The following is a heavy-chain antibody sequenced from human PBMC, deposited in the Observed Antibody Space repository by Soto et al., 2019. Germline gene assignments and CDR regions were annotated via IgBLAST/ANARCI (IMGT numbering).Heavy chain of an antibody. J-gene: IGHJ4*02. Sequence: QVQLVQTGAEEKKPGASVKVSCKASGYTFTSYAMHWVRQAPGQRFEWMGWINAGNGNTKYSQKFQGRVTITRDTSASTAYMELSSLRSEDTAVYYCARSIVVVTAVDYWGQGTLVTVSS. V-gene: IGHV1-3*05. D-gene: IGHD2-21*02. CDR1: GYTFTSYA. CDR3: ARSIVVVTAVDY. CDR2: INAGNGNT.